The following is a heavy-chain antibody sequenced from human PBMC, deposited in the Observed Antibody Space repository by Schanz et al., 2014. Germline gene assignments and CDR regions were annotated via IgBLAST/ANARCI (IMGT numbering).Heavy chain of an antibody. Sequence: EVQLMESGGGLAKPGGSLRLSCAASGITFSSHSFNWVRQAPGKGLEWISYITYNGGTIYYADSVKGRFTISRDNSKNTLYRQLSSLSAEDKAGYFCARDNRYYLFDYWGQGALVTVSS. V-gene: IGHV3-48*01. CDR3: ARDNRYYLFDY. CDR2: ITYNGGTI. J-gene: IGHJ4*02. CDR1: GITFSSHS. D-gene: IGHD3-16*02.